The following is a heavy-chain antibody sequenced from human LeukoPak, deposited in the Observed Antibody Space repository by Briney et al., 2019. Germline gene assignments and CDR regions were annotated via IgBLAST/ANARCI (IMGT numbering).Heavy chain of an antibody. CDR3: ARRYYYDSSGYYHPFDY. CDR2: INPSGGST. D-gene: IGHD3-22*01. Sequence: DSVKVSFKASGYTFTSYYMHWVRQAPGQGLEWMGIINPSGGSTSYAQKFQGRVTMTRDTSTSTVYMELSSLRSEDTAVYYCARRYYYDSSGYYHPFDYWGQGTLVTVSS. V-gene: IGHV1-46*01. J-gene: IGHJ4*02. CDR1: GYTFTSYY.